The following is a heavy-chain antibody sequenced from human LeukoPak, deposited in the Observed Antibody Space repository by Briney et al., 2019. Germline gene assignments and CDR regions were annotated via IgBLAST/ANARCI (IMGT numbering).Heavy chain of an antibody. Sequence: SETLSLTCAVYGGSFSGYYWSWIRQPPGKGLEWIGEINHSGSTNYNPSLKSRVTISVDTSKNQFSLELSSVTAADTAVYYCARGIAVAGSGLTYYFDYWGQGTLVTVSS. CDR3: ARGIAVAGSGLTYYFDY. D-gene: IGHD6-19*01. CDR1: GGSFSGYY. J-gene: IGHJ4*02. CDR2: INHSGST. V-gene: IGHV4-34*01.